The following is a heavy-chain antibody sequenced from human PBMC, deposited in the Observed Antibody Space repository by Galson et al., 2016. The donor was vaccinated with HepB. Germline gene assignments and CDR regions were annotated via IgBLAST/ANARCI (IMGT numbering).Heavy chain of an antibody. CDR3: ARVSSCYYVWSWCYP. Sequence: SLRLSCAASGFTFSSHGMHWVRQAPGKGLEWVAGIWHDGSNIYYAESVKGRFTISRDNSKNTLYLQMNSLRAEDTAVYYCARVSSCYYVWSWCYPWGQGTLVTVSS. CDR2: IWHDGSNI. J-gene: IGHJ5*02. CDR1: GFTFSSHG. V-gene: IGHV3-33*01. D-gene: IGHD3-22*01.